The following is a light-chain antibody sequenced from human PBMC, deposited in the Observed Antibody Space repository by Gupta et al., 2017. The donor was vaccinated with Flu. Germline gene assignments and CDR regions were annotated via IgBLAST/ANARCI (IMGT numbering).Light chain of an antibody. CDR1: SLRSYY. CDR2: GKN. V-gene: IGLV3-19*01. J-gene: IGLJ2*01. Sequence: VSITCKGDSLRSYYASGYRQKPGQAPVLVFYGKNNRPSGIPDRFSSSSSGNTGSLTITGAQAEDEADYYCNSRDTSGNHPVIFGGGTKLTVL. CDR3: NSRDTSGNHPVI.